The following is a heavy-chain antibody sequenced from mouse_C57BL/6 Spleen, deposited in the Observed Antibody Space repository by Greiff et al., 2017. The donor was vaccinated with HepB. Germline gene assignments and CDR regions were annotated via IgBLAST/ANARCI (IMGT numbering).Heavy chain of an antibody. D-gene: IGHD1-1*01. CDR2: IYPRSGNT. CDR3: AREKVDYYGSSSRYFDV. V-gene: IGHV1-81*01. CDR1: GYTFTSYG. J-gene: IGHJ1*03. Sequence: VQLQQSGAELARPGASVKLSCKASGYTFTSYGISWVKQRTGQGLEWIGEIYPRSGNTYYNEKFKGKATLTADKSSSTAYMELRSLTSADSAVYFCAREKVDYYGSSSRYFDVWGTGTTVTVSS.